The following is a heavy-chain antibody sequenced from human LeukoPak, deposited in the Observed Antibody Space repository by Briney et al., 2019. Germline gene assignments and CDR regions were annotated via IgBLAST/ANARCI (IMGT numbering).Heavy chain of an antibody. V-gene: IGHV1-18*04. CDR2: ISAYNGNT. D-gene: IGHD4-11*01. CDR3: ARDQDYSYYYYGMDV. Sequence: GASVKVFCKASGYTFTDYYMHWVRQAPGQGLEWMGWISAYNGNTNYAQKLQGRVTMTTDTSTSTAYMELRSLRSDDTAVYYCARDQDYSYYYYGMDVWGQGTTVTVSS. J-gene: IGHJ6*02. CDR1: GYTFTDYY.